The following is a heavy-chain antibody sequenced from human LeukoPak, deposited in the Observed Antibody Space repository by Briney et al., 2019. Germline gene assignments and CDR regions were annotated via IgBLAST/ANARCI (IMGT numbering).Heavy chain of an antibody. CDR3: ARVTSRLGVCDY. CDR2: IYHSGNT. V-gene: IGHV4-38-2*02. CDR1: SYSISSGYY. Sequence: SETLSLTCTVPSYSISSGYYWDWIRQPPGKGLEWIGNIYHSGNTYYKPSLKSRVTISVDTSKNQSSLKLSSVTAADTAVYYCARVTSRLGVCDYWGQGTLVTVSS. D-gene: IGHD2-8*01. J-gene: IGHJ4*02.